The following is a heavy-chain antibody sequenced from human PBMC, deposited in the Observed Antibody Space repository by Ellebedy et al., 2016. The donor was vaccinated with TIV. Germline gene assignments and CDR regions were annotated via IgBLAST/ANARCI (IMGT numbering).Heavy chain of an antibody. CDR2: ISTGGAT. CDR3: AKDSGMSGWIFDY. D-gene: IGHD6-19*01. CDR1: GFTFSNYA. V-gene: IGHV3-23*01. Sequence: GESLKISCAASGFTFSNYALGWVRQAPGEGLEWVSTISTGGATYYADSVTGRFTISRDNSKDPVDLQMNSLGGEDTAVYYCAKDSGMSGWIFDYWGQGTLVTVSS. J-gene: IGHJ4*01.